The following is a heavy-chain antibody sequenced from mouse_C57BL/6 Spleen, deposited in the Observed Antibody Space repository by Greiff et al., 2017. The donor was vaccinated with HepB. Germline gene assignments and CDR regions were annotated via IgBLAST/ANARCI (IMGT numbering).Heavy chain of an antibody. CDR1: GFNIKDDY. Sequence: EVQLQQSGAELVSPGASVKLSCTASGFNIKDDYMHWVKQRPEQGLEWIGWIDPENGDTEYASKFQGKATITADTSSNTAYLQLSSLTSEDTAVYYCTTYYSNYVAYWGQGTLVTVSA. J-gene: IGHJ3*01. V-gene: IGHV14-4*01. CDR3: TTYYSNYVAY. D-gene: IGHD2-5*01. CDR2: IDPENGDT.